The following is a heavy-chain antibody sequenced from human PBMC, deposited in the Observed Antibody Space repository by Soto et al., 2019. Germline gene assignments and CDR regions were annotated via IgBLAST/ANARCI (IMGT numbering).Heavy chain of an antibody. V-gene: IGHV1-69*02. Sequence: QVQLVQSGAEVKKPGSSVKVSCKASGGTFSSYTISWVRQAPGQGLEWMGRIIPILGIANYAQKFQGRVTITADKSTSTAYMERSSLRSEDTAVYYCARGTVLWFGELLSDYFDYWGQGTLVTVSS. CDR2: IIPILGIA. CDR3: ARGTVLWFGELLSDYFDY. D-gene: IGHD3-10*01. J-gene: IGHJ4*02. CDR1: GGTFSSYT.